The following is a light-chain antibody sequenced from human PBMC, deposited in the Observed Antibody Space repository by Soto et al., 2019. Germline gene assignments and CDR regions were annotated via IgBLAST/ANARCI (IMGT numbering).Light chain of an antibody. V-gene: IGKV3-15*01. Sequence: EIVMTQSPATLSVSPGGRATLSCRASQSISDTLAWYQQKPGQAPRLLIHGASTRAPGFPARFSGSGSGTEFTLTISSLQSEDCAIYYCQQYHTWPITFGGGTKV. CDR1: QSISDT. CDR3: QQYHTWPIT. CDR2: GAS. J-gene: IGKJ4*01.